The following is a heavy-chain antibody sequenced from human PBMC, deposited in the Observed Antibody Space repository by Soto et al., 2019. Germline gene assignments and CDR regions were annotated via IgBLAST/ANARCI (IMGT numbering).Heavy chain of an antibody. D-gene: IGHD4-17*01. V-gene: IGHV4-30-2*01. CDR1: GGSISSGGYS. Sequence: QLQLQESGSGLVKPSQTLSLTCAVSGGSISSGGYSWSWIRQPPGKGLEWIGYIYHSGSTYYNPSLKSRVTISVDRSKNQFSLKLSSVTAADTAVYYCATRTHYGDYATSWFDPWGQGTLVTVSS. CDR2: IYHSGST. CDR3: ATRTHYGDYATSWFDP. J-gene: IGHJ5*02.